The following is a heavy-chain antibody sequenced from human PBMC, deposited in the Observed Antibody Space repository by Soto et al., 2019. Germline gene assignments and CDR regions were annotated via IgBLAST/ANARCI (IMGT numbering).Heavy chain of an antibody. CDR3: ARDLGYCSGGSCYAAFDI. D-gene: IGHD2-15*01. J-gene: IGHJ3*02. V-gene: IGHV1-2*04. Sequence: ASVKVSCKASGYTFTGYYMHWVRQAPGQGLERMGWINPNSGGTNYAQKFQGWVTMTRDTSISTAYMGLSRLRSDDTAVYYCARDLGYCSGGSCYAAFDIWGQGTMVTVSS. CDR2: INPNSGGT. CDR1: GYTFTGYY.